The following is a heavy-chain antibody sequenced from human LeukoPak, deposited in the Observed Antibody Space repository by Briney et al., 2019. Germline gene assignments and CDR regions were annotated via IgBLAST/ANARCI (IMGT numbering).Heavy chain of an antibody. D-gene: IGHD6-13*01. CDR1: GFTVSSNY. Sequence: GGSLRLSCAASGFTVSSNYMSWVRQAPGKGLEWVSVIYSGGSTYYADSVKGRFTISRDNSKNTLYLQMNSLRAEDTAVYYCANLAAAGGGYFDCWGQGTLVTVSS. V-gene: IGHV3-53*01. CDR2: IYSGGST. J-gene: IGHJ4*02. CDR3: ANLAAAGGGYFDC.